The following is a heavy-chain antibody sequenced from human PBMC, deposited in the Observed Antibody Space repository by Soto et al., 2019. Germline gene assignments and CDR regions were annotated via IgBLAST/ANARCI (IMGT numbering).Heavy chain of an antibody. CDR1: GFTVRNYA. D-gene: IGHD3-9*01. CDR3: AKYQADYDILTGYYSPFDY. V-gene: IGHV3-23*01. CDR2: ISGSGGST. J-gene: IGHJ4*02. Sequence: GGSLRLSCAASGFTVRNYAMSWVRQAPGKGLEWVSAISGSGGSTYYADSVKGRFTISRDNSKNTLYLQMNSLRAEDTAVYYCAKYQADYDILTGYYSPFDYWGQGTLVTVSS.